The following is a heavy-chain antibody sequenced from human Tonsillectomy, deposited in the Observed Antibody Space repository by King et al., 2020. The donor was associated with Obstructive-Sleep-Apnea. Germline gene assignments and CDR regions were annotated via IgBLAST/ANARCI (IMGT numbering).Heavy chain of an antibody. V-gene: IGHV3-30*04. D-gene: IGHD4-17*01. J-gene: IGHJ6*02. Sequence: VQLVESGGGVVQPGRSLRLSCAASGFTFSTYAMHWVRQAPGKGLEWVAVISYDGSNKYYADSVKGRFTISRDNSKNTVYLQMNSLRAEDTAVYSCAELTVTTHYDGMDVWGQGTTVTVSS. CDR1: GFTFSTYA. CDR3: AELTVTTHYDGMDV. CDR2: ISYDGSNK.